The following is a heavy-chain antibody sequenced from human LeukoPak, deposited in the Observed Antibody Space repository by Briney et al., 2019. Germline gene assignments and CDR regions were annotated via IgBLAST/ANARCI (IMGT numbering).Heavy chain of an antibody. V-gene: IGHV1-69*05. CDR3: ARLLVVGATRDY. Sequence: ASVKVSCKASGGTFSSYAISWVRQAPGQGLEWMGGNIPIFGTANYAQKFQGRVTITTDESTSTAYMELSSLRSEDTAAYYCARLLVVGATRDYWGQGTLVTVSS. CDR1: GGTFSSYA. D-gene: IGHD1-26*01. CDR2: NIPIFGTA. J-gene: IGHJ4*02.